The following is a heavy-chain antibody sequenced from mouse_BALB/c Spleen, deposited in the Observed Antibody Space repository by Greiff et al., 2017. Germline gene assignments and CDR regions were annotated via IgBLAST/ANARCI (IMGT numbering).Heavy chain of an antibody. CDR2: IYPGGGYT. V-gene: IGHV1-63*02. D-gene: IGHD2-1*01. CDR1: GYTFTNYW. Sequence: VKLVESGAELVRPGTSVKISCKASGYTFTNYWLGWVKQRPGHGLEWIGDIYPGGGYTNYNEKFKGKATLTADTSSSTAYMQLSSLTSEDSAVYFCARGGNYVAYAMDYWGQGTSVTVSS. J-gene: IGHJ4*01. CDR3: ARGGNYVAYAMDY.